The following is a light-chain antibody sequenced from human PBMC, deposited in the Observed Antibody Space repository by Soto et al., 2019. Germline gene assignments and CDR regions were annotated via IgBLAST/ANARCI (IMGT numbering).Light chain of an antibody. CDR1: SSNIGAGYD. V-gene: IGLV1-40*01. CDR3: QSYDPTLNVV. J-gene: IGLJ2*01. CDR2: GNN. Sequence: QSVLTQPPSVSGAPGQRVTISCIGSSSNIGAGYDAQWYQQLPGTAPKPLIYGNNNRPSGVPDRFSGSKSGTSASLAITGLQAEDEADYYCQSYDPTLNVVFGGGTKLTVL.